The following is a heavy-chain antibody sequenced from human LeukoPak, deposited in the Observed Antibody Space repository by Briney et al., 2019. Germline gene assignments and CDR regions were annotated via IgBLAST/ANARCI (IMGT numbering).Heavy chain of an antibody. CDR2: IYYSGST. CDR1: GGSISSSSYY. J-gene: IGHJ4*02. D-gene: IGHD4-17*01. CDR3: ARFYGGTLFDY. Sequence: KASETLSLTCTVSGGSISSSSYYWGWIRQPPGKGLEWIGSIYYSGSTYYNPSLKSRVTISVDTSKNQFSLKLSSVTAADTAVYYCARFYGGTLFDYWGQGTLVTVSS. V-gene: IGHV4-39*07.